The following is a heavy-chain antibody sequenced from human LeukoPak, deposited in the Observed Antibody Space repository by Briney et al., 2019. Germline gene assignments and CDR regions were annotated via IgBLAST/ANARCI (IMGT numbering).Heavy chain of an antibody. J-gene: IGHJ4*02. CDR2: IKQDGSEK. CDR3: ARNPALYYYGSGSYLH. V-gene: IGHV3-7*01. CDR1: GFTFSSYW. Sequence: GGSLRLSCAASGFTFSSYWMSWVRQAPGKGLEWVANIKQDGSEKYYVDSVKGRFTISRDNAKNPLYLQMNSLRAEDTAVYYCARNPALYYYGSGSYLHWGQGTLVTVSS. D-gene: IGHD3-10*01.